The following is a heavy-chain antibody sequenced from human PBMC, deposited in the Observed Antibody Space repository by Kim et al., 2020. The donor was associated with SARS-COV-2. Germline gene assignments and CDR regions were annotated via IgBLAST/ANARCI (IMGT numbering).Heavy chain of an antibody. CDR3: ASCTHSFIAAAVSGWYYGMDV. CDR2: IIPILGIA. D-gene: IGHD6-13*01. J-gene: IGHJ6*02. Sequence: SVKVSCKASGGTFSSYAISWVRQAPGQGLEWMGRIIPILGIANYAQKFQGRVTITADKSTSTAYMELSSLRSEDTAVYYCASCTHSFIAAAVSGWYYGMDVWGQGTTVTVSS. V-gene: IGHV1-69*04. CDR1: GGTFSSYA.